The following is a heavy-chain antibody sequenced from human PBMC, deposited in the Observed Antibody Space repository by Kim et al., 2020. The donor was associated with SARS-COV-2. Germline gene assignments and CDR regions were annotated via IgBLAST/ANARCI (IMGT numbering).Heavy chain of an antibody. V-gene: IGHV4-4*07. CDR2: INTSGGT. D-gene: IGHD6-13*01. CDR3: ASDRAAAGPGKFFEY. J-gene: IGHJ4*02. Sequence: SETLSLTCTVSGGSISSYYWSWIRQPAGKGLEWIGRINTSGGTNHNPSLKSRVTMSLDTSKNQFSLKLSSVTAADTAVYYCASDRAAAGPGKFFEYWGQG. CDR1: GGSISSYY.